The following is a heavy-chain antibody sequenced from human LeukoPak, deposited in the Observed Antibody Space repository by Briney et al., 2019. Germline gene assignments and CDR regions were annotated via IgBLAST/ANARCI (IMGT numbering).Heavy chain of an antibody. J-gene: IGHJ5*02. CDR3: ARAGLVRIFRWFDP. Sequence: SQTLSLTCAISGDSVSSNSATWNWIRQSPSRGLEWLGRTYYRSKWYNDYAVSVKSRITINPDTSKNQFSLQLNSVTPEDTAIYFRARAGLVRIFRWFDPLGQGTLVTVSS. V-gene: IGHV6-1*01. CDR1: GDSVSSNSAT. CDR2: TYYRSKWYN. D-gene: IGHD6-19*01.